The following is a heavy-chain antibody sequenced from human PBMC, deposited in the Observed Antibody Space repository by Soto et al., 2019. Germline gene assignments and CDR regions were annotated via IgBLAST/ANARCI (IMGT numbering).Heavy chain of an antibody. D-gene: IGHD2-8*02. J-gene: IGHJ4*02. V-gene: IGHV5-51*01. Sequence: GESLKISCQASGYSFSSFWIAWVRQMPGEGLEWLGIIYPDDSDTRYSPSFLGQVTISADKSIKTTYLQWSSLKASDTAIYFFASSVLVTSTINYFDPWGQGTLVTVSS. CDR3: ASSVLVTSTINYFDP. CDR1: GYSFSSFW. CDR2: IYPDDSDT.